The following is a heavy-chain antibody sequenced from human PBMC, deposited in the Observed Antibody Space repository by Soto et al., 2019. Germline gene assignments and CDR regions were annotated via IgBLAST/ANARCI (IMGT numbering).Heavy chain of an antibody. CDR1: GGSISSYY. CDR3: ARHSYASPAAMPEYFQH. D-gene: IGHD2-2*01. Sequence: SETLSLTCTVSGGSISSYYWSWIRQPPGKGLEWIGYIYYSGSTNYNPSLKSRVTISVDTSKNQFSLKLSSVTAADTAVYYCARHSYASPAAMPEYFQHWGQGTLVTVSS. V-gene: IGHV4-59*08. CDR2: IYYSGST. J-gene: IGHJ1*01.